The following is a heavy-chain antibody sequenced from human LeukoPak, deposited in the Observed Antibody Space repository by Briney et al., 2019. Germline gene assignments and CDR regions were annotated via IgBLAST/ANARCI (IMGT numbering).Heavy chain of an antibody. CDR2: INHSGST. V-gene: IGHV4-34*01. CDR3: VRAPKQTPRPLSHYYYYMEV. CDR1: GGSFSGYY. Sequence: SETLSLTCAVYGGSFSGYYWSWIRQPPGKGLEWIGEINHSGSTNYNPSLKSRVTISVDTSKNQFSLKLSSVTAADTAVYYCVRAPKQTPRPLSHYYYYMEVWGKGTTVTVSS. J-gene: IGHJ6*03. D-gene: IGHD6-6*01.